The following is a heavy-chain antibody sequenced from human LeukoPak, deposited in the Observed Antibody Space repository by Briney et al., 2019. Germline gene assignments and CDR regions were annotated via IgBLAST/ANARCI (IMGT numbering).Heavy chain of an antibody. V-gene: IGHV1-18*04. J-gene: IGHJ4*02. CDR1: GYTFTGYY. Sequence: ASVKVSCKASGYTFTGYYMHWVRQAPGQGLEWMGWISAYNGNTNYAQKLQGRVTMTTDTSTSTAYMELRSLRSDDTAVYYCARVLDTMIVVVPDYWGQGTLVTVSS. D-gene: IGHD3-22*01. CDR3: ARVLDTMIVVVPDY. CDR2: ISAYNGNT.